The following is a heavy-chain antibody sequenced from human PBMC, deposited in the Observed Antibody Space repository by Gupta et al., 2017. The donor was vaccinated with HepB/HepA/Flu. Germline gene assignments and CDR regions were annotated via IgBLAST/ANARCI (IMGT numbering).Heavy chain of an antibody. CDR1: GGTFSSYA. D-gene: IGHD4-11*01. Sequence: QVQLVKSGAEVKKPGTSVTVSCQASGGTFSSYAISWVRQAPGQGLEWMGGIIPIFGTANYAQKFQGRVTITADKSTSTAYMELSSLGSEDTAGYYCARGTVTHFDYWGQGTLVTVSS. J-gene: IGHJ4*02. CDR3: ARGTVTHFDY. V-gene: IGHV1-69*06. CDR2: IIPIFGTA.